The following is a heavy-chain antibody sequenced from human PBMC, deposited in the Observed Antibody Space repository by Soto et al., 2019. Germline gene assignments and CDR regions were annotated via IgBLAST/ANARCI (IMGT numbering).Heavy chain of an antibody. CDR1: GGTFSSYA. J-gene: IGHJ6*02. CDR3: ARSQGSSTSLEIYYYYYYGMDV. V-gene: IGHV1-69*01. CDR2: IIPISETT. D-gene: IGHD2-2*01. Sequence: VQLVQSGAEVKKPGSSVKVSCKASGGTFSSYAISWVRQAPGQGLEWMGGIIPISETTNYAQKFHGRVTITADQSKSTAYMELSSLRSEDTAVYYCARSQGSSTSLEIYYYYYYGMDVWGQGTTVTVSS.